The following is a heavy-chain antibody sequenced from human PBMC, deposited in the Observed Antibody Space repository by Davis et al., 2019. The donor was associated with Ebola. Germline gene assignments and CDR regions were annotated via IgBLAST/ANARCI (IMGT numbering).Heavy chain of an antibody. CDR3: ASVVATKWRYYGMDV. Sequence: SETLSLTCAVSGGSISSSNWWSWVRQPPGKGLEWIGEIYHSGSTNYNPSLKSRVTISVDKSKNQFSLKLSSVTAADTAVYYCASVVATKWRYYGMDVRGQGTTVTVSS. V-gene: IGHV4-4*02. D-gene: IGHD5-12*01. CDR2: IYHSGST. CDR1: GGSISSSNW. J-gene: IGHJ6*02.